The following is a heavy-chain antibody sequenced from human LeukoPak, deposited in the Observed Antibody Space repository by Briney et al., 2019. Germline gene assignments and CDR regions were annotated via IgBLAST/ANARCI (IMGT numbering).Heavy chain of an antibody. V-gene: IGHV4-39*07. CDR3: ARGGYDILTGYHY. Sequence: PSETLSLTCTVSGGSISSSSYYWGWIRQPPGKGLEWIGSIYYSGSTYYNPSLKSRVTISVDTSKNQFSLKLSSVTAADTAVYYCARGGYDILTGYHYWGQGTLVTVSS. D-gene: IGHD3-9*01. CDR1: GGSISSSSYY. J-gene: IGHJ4*02. CDR2: IYYSGST.